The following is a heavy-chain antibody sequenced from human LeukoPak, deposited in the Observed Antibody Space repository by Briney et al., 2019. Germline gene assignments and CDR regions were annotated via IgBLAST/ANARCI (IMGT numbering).Heavy chain of an antibody. CDR3: ERHRTYDIPDPDFDY. V-gene: IGHV4-59*08. J-gene: IGHJ4*02. D-gene: IGHD3-9*01. CDR2: IDYSGST. Sequence: SDTLSLTCTVSGGSISRYHWSWMRHPRGKGLEWIGDIDYSGSTNNNPAHNSRATISVDTSNNQFSLKLSSVTAADTAVYYCERHRTYDIPDPDFDYWGQGTLVTVSS. CDR1: GGSISRYH.